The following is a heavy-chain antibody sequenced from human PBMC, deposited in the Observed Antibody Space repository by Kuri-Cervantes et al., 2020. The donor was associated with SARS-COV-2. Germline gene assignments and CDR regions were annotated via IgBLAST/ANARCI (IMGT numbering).Heavy chain of an antibody. J-gene: IGHJ6*02. CDR1: ELTFRCSA. CDR2: ISGSGETT. Sequence: GEACELTFRCSAMHRVRQAPGKGLEWVSSISGSGETTYYTDSVKGRFTISRDNSKNTLYLQMNSLRTEDRAVYLCGEGGDTVTTPRYYYGMDVWGQGTTVTVSS. V-gene: IGHV3-23*01. D-gene: IGHD4-17*01. CDR3: GEGGDTVTTPRYYYGMDV.